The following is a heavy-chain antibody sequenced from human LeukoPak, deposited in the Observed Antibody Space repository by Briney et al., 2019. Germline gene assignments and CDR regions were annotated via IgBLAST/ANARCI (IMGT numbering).Heavy chain of an antibody. V-gene: IGHV3-21*04. J-gene: IGHJ4*02. Sequence: GGSLRLSCAASGFTFSSYSMNWVRPAPGKGLEWVSSISSSSSYIYYADSVKGRFTISRDNAKNSLYLQMNSLRAEDTAVYYCARDRYLYYYDSSGYYYLDYWGQGTLVTVSS. D-gene: IGHD3-22*01. CDR2: ISSSSSYI. CDR1: GFTFSSYS. CDR3: ARDRYLYYYDSSGYYYLDY.